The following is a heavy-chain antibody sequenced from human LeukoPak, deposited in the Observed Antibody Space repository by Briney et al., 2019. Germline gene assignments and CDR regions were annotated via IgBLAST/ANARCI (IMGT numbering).Heavy chain of an antibody. V-gene: IGHV4-59*01. J-gene: IGHJ4*02. CDR1: GGSISSYY. CDR3: ARGANWVFDS. Sequence: SETLCLTCTVSGGSISSYYWSWIRQPPGKGLEWIGYIYYSGSINYNPSLKSRVTISVDTSKNQFSLKLSSVTAADRAVYYCARGANWVFDSWGQGTLVTVSS. D-gene: IGHD7-27*01. CDR2: IYYSGSI.